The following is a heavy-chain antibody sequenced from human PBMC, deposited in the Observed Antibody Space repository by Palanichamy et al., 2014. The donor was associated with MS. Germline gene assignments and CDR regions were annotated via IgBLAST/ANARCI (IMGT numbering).Heavy chain of an antibody. CDR2: IYHSGST. V-gene: IGHV4-4*02. Sequence: QVQLQESGPGLVKPSGTLSLTCAVSGGSISSSNWWSWVRQPPGKGLEWIGEIYHSGSTNYNPSLKSRVTISVDKSKNQFSLKLSSVTAADTAVYYCARVRATVTTERTGRFDYWGQGTLVTVSS. CDR3: ARVRATVTTERTGRFDY. D-gene: IGHD4-11*01. CDR1: GGSISSSNW. J-gene: IGHJ4*02.